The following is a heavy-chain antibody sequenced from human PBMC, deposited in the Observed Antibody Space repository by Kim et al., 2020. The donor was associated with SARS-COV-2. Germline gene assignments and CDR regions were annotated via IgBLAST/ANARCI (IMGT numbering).Heavy chain of an antibody. V-gene: IGHV1-46*01. J-gene: IGHJ4*02. D-gene: IGHD3-22*01. CDR2: INPSGGST. CDR3: ARDHRQYYYDSSGWCPGD. Sequence: ASVKVSCKASGYTFTSYYMHWVRQAPGQGLEWMGIINPSGGSTSYAQKFQGRVTMTRDTSTSTVYMELSSLRSEDTAVYYCARDHRQYYYDSSGWCPGDWGQGTLVTVSS. CDR1: GYTFTSYY.